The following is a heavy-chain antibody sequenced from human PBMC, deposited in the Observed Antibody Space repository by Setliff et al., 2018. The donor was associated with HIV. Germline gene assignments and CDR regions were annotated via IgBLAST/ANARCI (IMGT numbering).Heavy chain of an antibody. J-gene: IGHJ4*02. CDR3: ARGLAVAGSFGQYYFDF. Sequence: PSETLSLTCAVYGGSFSGYYWNWIRQSPGKGLEWVGEVNHRGDTNYNSSLKSRVSLSVDTSKSQFSLHLNSVTAADTAFYYCARGLAVAGSFGQYYFDFWGRGNLVTVSS. CDR1: GGSFSGYY. CDR2: VNHRGDT. D-gene: IGHD6-19*01. V-gene: IGHV4-34*01.